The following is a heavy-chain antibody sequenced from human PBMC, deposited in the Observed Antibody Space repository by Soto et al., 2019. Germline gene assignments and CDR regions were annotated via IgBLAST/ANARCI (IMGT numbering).Heavy chain of an antibody. Sequence: SETLSLTCAVYGGSFSGYYWSWIRQPPGKGLEWIGEINHSGSTNYNPSLKSRVTISVDTSKNQFSLKLSSVTAADTAVYYCARGPEKTFDYWGQGTLVTVSS. J-gene: IGHJ4*02. CDR3: ARGPEKTFDY. CDR1: GGSFSGYY. CDR2: INHSGST. V-gene: IGHV4-34*01.